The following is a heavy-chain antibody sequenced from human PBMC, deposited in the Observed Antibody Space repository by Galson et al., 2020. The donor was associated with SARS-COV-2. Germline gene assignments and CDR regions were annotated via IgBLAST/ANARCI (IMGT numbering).Heavy chain of an antibody. V-gene: IGHV3-23*01. CDR1: GFTFNDYA. Sequence: GESLKISCAASGFTFNDYAMTWVRQTPGKGLEWVSTMNGGAGKTFYADSVKGRVTVYRDNFKSTLYLQISNLRAEDTAIYYCAKDSHPYYYDSSGYNPNYFDSWGQGTLVTVSS. D-gene: IGHD3-22*01. CDR2: MNGGAGKT. J-gene: IGHJ4*02. CDR3: AKDSHPYYYDSSGYNPNYFDS.